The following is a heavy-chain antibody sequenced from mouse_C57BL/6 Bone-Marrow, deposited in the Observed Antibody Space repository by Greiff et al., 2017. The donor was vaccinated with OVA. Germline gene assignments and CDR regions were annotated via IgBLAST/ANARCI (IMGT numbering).Heavy chain of an antibody. CDR1: GYTFTSYW. Sequence: QVQLQQPGAELVKPGASVKVSCKASGYTFTSYWMHWVKQRPGQGLEWIGRIHPSDSDTNYNQKFKGKATLTVDKSSSTAYMQLISLTSEDSAVYYCATTRDYDYFDYWGQGTTLTVSS. D-gene: IGHD2-4*01. J-gene: IGHJ2*01. CDR2: IHPSDSDT. CDR3: ATTRDYDYFDY. V-gene: IGHV1-74*01.